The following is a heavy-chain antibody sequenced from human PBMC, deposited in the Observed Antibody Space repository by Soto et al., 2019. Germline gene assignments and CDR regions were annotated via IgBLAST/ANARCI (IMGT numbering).Heavy chain of an antibody. CDR3: ASDAAAAGIVS. CDR2: INHSGST. V-gene: IGHV4-34*01. Sequence: PSETLSLTCAVYGGSFSGYYWSWIRQPPGKGLEWIGEINHSGSTNYNPSLKSRVTISVDTSKNQFSLKLSSVTAADTAVYYCASDAAAAGIVSWGQGTLVTVSS. J-gene: IGHJ4*02. CDR1: GGSFSGYY. D-gene: IGHD6-13*01.